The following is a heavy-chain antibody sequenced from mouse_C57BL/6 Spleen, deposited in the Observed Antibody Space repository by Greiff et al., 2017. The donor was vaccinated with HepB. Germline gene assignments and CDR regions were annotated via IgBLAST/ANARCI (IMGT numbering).Heavy chain of an antibody. Sequence: VHLVESGAELARPGASVKLSCKASGYTFTSYGISWVKQRTGQGLEWIGEIYPRSGNTYYNEKFKGKATLTADKSSSTAYMELRSLTSEDSAVYFCARETLDYDGESAMDYWGQGTSVTVSS. J-gene: IGHJ4*01. CDR1: GYTFTSYG. CDR3: ARETLDYDGESAMDY. V-gene: IGHV1-81*01. CDR2: IYPRSGNT. D-gene: IGHD2-4*01.